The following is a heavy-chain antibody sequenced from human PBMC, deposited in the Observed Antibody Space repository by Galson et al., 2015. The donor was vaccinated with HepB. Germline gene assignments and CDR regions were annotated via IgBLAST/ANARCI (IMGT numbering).Heavy chain of an antibody. CDR1: GDSVSSNSAA. CDR3: ARALRYCSGGSCYQGYYYYYGMDV. Sequence: CAISGDSVSSNSAAWNWIRQSPSRGLEWLGRTYYRSKWYNDYAVSVKSRITINPDTSKNQFSLQLNSVTPEDTAVYYCARALRYCSGGSCYQGYYYYYGMDVWGHGTPVTASS. D-gene: IGHD2-15*01. V-gene: IGHV6-1*01. J-gene: IGHJ6*02. CDR2: TYYRSKWYN.